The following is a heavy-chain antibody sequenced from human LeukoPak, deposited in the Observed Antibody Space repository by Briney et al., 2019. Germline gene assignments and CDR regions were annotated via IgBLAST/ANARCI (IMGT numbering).Heavy chain of an antibody. J-gene: IGHJ3*02. CDR3: ARDQGIKYYDFWSGYYLDAFDI. CDR2: ISAYNGNT. V-gene: IGHV1-18*01. CDR1: GGTFITYA. Sequence: ASVKVSCKASGGTFITYAISWVRQAPGQGLEWMGWISAYNGNTNYAQKLQGRVTMTTDTSTSTAYMELRSLRSDDTAVYYCARDQGIKYYDFWSGYYLDAFDIWGQGTMVTVSS. D-gene: IGHD3-3*01.